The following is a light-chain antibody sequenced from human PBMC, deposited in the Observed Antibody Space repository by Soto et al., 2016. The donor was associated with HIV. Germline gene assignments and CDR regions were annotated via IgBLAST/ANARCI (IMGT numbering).Light chain of an antibody. CDR1: QSLLHSNGYNY. J-gene: IGKJ1*01. V-gene: IGKV2-28*01. CDR2: LGS. Sequence: DIVMTQSPLSLPVTPGEPASISCRSSQSLLHSNGYNYLDWDLQKPGQSPHLLIYLGSNRASGVPDRFSGSGSGTDFTLKISRVEAEDVGVYYCMQGLQARTFGQGTKVEIK. CDR3: MQGLQART.